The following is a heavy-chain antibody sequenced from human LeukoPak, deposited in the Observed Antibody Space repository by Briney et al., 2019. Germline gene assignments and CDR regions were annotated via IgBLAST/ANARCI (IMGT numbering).Heavy chain of an antibody. CDR3: ARDSGMDGGNLDY. Sequence: SETLSLTCTVSGGSISSYYWSWIRQPPGKGLEWIGYIYYSGSTKYNPSLKSRVTISVDTSKNQFSLKLSSVTAADTAVCYCARDSGMDGGNLDYWGQGTLVTVSS. CDR1: GGSISSYY. J-gene: IGHJ4*02. D-gene: IGHD4-23*01. V-gene: IGHV4-59*01. CDR2: IYYSGST.